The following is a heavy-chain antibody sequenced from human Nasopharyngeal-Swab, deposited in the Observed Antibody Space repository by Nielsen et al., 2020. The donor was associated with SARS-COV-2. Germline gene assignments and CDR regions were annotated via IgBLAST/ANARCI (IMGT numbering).Heavy chain of an antibody. D-gene: IGHD6-13*01. Sequence: GGSLRLSCAASGFTFSSYAMHWVRQAPGKGLEWVAVISYDGINKYYADSVKGRFTISRDNSKNTLYLQMNSLRAEDTAVYYCARDRGSSWYWGVAFDIWGQGTMVTVSS. V-gene: IGHV3-30-3*01. CDR1: GFTFSSYA. CDR2: ISYDGINK. CDR3: ARDRGSSWYWGVAFDI. J-gene: IGHJ3*02.